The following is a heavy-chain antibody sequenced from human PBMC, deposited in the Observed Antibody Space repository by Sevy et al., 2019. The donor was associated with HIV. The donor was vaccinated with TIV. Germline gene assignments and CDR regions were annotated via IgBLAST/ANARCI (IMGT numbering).Heavy chain of an antibody. CDR1: GGSISSGDYY. Sequence: SETLSLTCTVSGGSISSGDYYWSWIRQPPGKGLEWIGYNYYSGRTYYNPSLKSRVTISVDTSKNQFSLKLNSVTAAGTAVYYCARGHDSSGYYLDYWGQGTLVTVSS. J-gene: IGHJ4*02. CDR3: ARGHDSSGYYLDY. CDR2: NYYSGRT. D-gene: IGHD3-22*01. V-gene: IGHV4-30-4*01.